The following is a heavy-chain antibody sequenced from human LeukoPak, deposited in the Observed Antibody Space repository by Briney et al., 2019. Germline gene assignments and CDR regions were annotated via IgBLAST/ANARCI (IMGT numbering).Heavy chain of an antibody. Sequence: EASVKVSCKASGYTFIDYYMHWVRQAPGQGLEWVGWMNPNTGGTNYAQKCQGRVTMTSDTSITTFYMELSNLESVDTAIYYCARDVFAAYTTHHKFDPWGQGTLVTVSS. CDR3: ARDVFAAYTTHHKFDP. CDR1: GYTFIDYY. J-gene: IGHJ5*02. V-gene: IGHV1-2*02. D-gene: IGHD2-2*02. CDR2: MNPNTGGT.